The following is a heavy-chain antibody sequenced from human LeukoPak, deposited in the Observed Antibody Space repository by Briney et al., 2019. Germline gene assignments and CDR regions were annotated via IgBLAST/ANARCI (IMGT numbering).Heavy chain of an antibody. V-gene: IGHV3-11*06. D-gene: IGHD2-15*01. J-gene: IGHJ4*02. CDR3: ARELCSGGRCSLIFDY. CDR2: ISSSSSYI. CDR1: GFIFSDYY. Sequence: KTGGSLRLSCPASGFIFSDYYMSWIRQAPGKGLEWVSYISSSSSYINYADSVKGRFTISRDNAKNSLYLQMNSLRAEDTAVYYCARELCSGGRCSLIFDYWGQGTLVTVSS.